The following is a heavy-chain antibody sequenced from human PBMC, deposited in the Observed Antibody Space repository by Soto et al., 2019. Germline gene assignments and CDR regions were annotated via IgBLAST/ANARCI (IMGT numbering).Heavy chain of an antibody. Sequence: PSETLSLTCTVSGGSISGFYWSWIRQPPGKGLEWIGYVYHTGSTEYNPSLESRVVISIDTSKNQFSLKLNSVTAADTAVYYCATRVPHNRAYVGVFDYWGQGTQVTVSS. V-gene: IGHV4-59*08. CDR2: VYHTGST. CDR1: GGSISGFY. D-gene: IGHD5-12*01. J-gene: IGHJ4*02. CDR3: ATRVPHNRAYVGVFDY.